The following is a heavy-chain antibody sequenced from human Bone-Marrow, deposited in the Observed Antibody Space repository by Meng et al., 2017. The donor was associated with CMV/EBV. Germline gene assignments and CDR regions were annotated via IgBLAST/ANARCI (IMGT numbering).Heavy chain of an antibody. CDR2: IIPILGIA. Sequence: SVKVSCKVSGYTLTELSMHWVRQAPGQGLEWMGGIIPILGIANYAQKFQGRVTITADKSTSTAYMELSSLRSEDTAVYYCARDREDIVVVPANDAFDIWGQGTMVTVSS. CDR3: ARDREDIVVVPANDAFDI. D-gene: IGHD2-2*01. CDR1: GYTLTELS. V-gene: IGHV1-69*10. J-gene: IGHJ3*02.